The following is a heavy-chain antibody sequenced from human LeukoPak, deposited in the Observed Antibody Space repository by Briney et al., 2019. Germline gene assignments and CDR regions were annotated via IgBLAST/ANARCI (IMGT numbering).Heavy chain of an antibody. Sequence: GGSLRLSCAASGFTFSSYWMSWVRQAPGKGLEWVANIKQDGSEKYYVDSVKGRFTISRDNAKNSLYLQMNSLRAGDTAVYYCAREGEYYDSSGYYTTLDYWGQGTLVTVSS. V-gene: IGHV3-7*01. CDR3: AREGEYYDSSGYYTTLDY. CDR1: GFTFSSYW. CDR2: IKQDGSEK. D-gene: IGHD3-22*01. J-gene: IGHJ4*02.